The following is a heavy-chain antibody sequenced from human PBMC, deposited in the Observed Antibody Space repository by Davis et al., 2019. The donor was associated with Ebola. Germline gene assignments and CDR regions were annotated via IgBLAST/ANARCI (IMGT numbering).Heavy chain of an antibody. V-gene: IGHV3-74*01. J-gene: IGHJ3*02. CDR1: GFTFSRYW. D-gene: IGHD2-8*01. CDR2: IKGDGSHT. CDR3: ARDNDHYSFEI. Sequence: GESLKISCTTPGFTFSRYWMHWVRQGPGKGLVWVSRIKGDGSHTAYADRVRGRFSISRDNARNTLYLQMNSLRVEDTALYYCARDNDHYSFEIWGQGTVVTVSS.